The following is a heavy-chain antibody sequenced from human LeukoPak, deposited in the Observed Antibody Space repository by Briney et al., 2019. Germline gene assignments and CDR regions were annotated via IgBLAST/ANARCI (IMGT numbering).Heavy chain of an antibody. D-gene: IGHD5-24*01. CDR2: ISGDGGST. J-gene: IGHJ4*02. CDR1: GFTFDDYA. CDR3: AKDIRFEIGWLQPLDY. Sequence: GGSLRLSCAASGFTFDDYAMHWVRQAPRKGLEWVSLISGDGGSTYYADSVKGRFTISRDNSKNSLYLQMNSLRTEDTALYYCAKDIRFEIGWLQPLDYWGQGTLVTVSS. V-gene: IGHV3-43*02.